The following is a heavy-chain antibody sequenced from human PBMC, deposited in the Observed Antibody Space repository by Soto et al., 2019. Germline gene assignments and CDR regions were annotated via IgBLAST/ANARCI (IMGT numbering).Heavy chain of an antibody. J-gene: IGHJ6*02. CDR2: ISNDGSNY. Sequence: QVQLVESGGGVVQPARSLRLSCAASGFTFTSYAMHWVRQAPGKWLEWVAVISNDGSNYYYADSVRGRFTISRDNTKNTLFLQMSSLRGEDSGVYYCARGTTLAIFDYGMDVWGQGTTVTVSS. CDR1: GFTFTSYA. V-gene: IGHV3-30-3*01. D-gene: IGHD3-3*01. CDR3: ARGTTLAIFDYGMDV.